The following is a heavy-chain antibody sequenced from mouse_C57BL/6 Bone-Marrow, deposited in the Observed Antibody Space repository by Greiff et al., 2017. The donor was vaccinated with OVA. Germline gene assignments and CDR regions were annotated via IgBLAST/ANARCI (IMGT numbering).Heavy chain of an antibody. CDR3: ARELGETFAY. J-gene: IGHJ3*01. V-gene: IGHV1-69*01. D-gene: IGHD4-1*01. CDR2: IDPSDSYT. CDR1: GYTFTSYW. Sequence: VQLQQPGAELVMPGASVKLSCKASGYTFTSYWMHWVKQRPGQGLEWIGEIDPSDSYTNYNQKFKGKSTLTVDKSSSTAYMQLSSLTSEDSAVYYCARELGETFAYWGQGTLVTVSA.